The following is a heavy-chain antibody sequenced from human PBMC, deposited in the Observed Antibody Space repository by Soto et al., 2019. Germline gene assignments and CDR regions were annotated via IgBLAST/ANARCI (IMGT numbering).Heavy chain of an antibody. CDR3: AGQSLNYYGMDV. CDR1: GFTFSTYE. V-gene: IGHV3-48*03. CDR2: ISSSGSTI. J-gene: IGHJ6*02. Sequence: GGSLRLSCAASGFTFSTYEMNWVRQAPGKGLEWVSYISSSGSTIYYVDSVKGRFTISRDNAKKSLYLQMNSLRADDTAVYYCAGQSLNYYGMDVWGQGTTVTV.